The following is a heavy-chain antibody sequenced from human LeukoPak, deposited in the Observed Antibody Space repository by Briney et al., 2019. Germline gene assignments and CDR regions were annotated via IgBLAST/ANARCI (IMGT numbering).Heavy chain of an antibody. V-gene: IGHV1-18*01. CDR2: ISTYNGNT. Sequence: ASVKVSCKASGYTSTSYGISWVRQAPGQGLEWMGWISTYNGNTNYAQKLQGRVTMTTDTSTSTAYMELRSLRSDDTAVYYCARVARDRRIVGAIPSPFDPWGQGTLVTVSS. D-gene: IGHD1-26*01. CDR3: ARVARDRRIVGAIPSPFDP. CDR1: GYTSTSYG. J-gene: IGHJ5*02.